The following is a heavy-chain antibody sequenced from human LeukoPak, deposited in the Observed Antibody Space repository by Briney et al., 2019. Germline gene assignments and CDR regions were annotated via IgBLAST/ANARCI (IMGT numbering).Heavy chain of an antibody. CDR1: GYTFSNYG. CDR3: ARHSGSGWQALGY. J-gene: IGHJ4*02. V-gene: IGHV1-18*04. CDR2: TSYNGNT. D-gene: IGHD6-19*01. Sequence: GASVKVSCKASGYTFSNYGISWVRQGPGLGLERMGWTSYNGNTNYAQKFQDRVTMTTDTSTTTAYMELRSLESDDTAVYYCARHSGSGWQALGYWGQGTLVTVSS.